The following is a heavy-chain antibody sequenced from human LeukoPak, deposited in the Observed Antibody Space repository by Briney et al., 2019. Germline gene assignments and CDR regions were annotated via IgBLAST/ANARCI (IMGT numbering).Heavy chain of an antibody. CDR2: IKQDGSEK. Sequence: GGSLRLSCGASGFTFSSYWMSWVRQAPGRGLEWVANIKQDGSEKDYVDSVKGRFTISRDNAKNSLYLQMSNLRAEDTAIYYCATLGGTARLDPRGQGTLVTVSS. D-gene: IGHD1-7*01. J-gene: IGHJ5*02. CDR3: ATLGGTARLDP. V-gene: IGHV3-7*01. CDR1: GFTFSSYW.